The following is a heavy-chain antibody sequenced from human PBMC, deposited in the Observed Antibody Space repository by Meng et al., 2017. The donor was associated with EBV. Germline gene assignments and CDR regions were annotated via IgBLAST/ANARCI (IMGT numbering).Heavy chain of an antibody. Sequence: QVQLVQSGGEVKRPWSAVKVACKTSGGPFRYYAISWVRQAPGQGLEWLGGFLPRLGAPNYAQKFHGRVKITADESTSTHYMDLSSLRSEDTAIYYCASESGRGYTPDYWGQGTLVTVSS. CDR1: GGPFRYYA. CDR3: ASESGRGYTPDY. CDR2: FLPRLGAP. J-gene: IGHJ4*02. V-gene: IGHV1-69*01. D-gene: IGHD3-10*01.